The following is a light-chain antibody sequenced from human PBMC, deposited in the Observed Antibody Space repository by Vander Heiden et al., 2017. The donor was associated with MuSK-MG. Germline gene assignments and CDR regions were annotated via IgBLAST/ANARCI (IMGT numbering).Light chain of an antibody. CDR3: QQYDNLPPGVT. Sequence: DIQMTQSPSSLSASVGDRVTITCQASQDISNYLNWYQQKPGKAPKLLIYGASNLETGVPSRFSGSGSGTDFTFTISSLQPEDIATYYCQQYDNLPPGVTFGPGTKVDIK. CDR1: QDISNY. V-gene: IGKV1-33*01. J-gene: IGKJ3*01. CDR2: GAS.